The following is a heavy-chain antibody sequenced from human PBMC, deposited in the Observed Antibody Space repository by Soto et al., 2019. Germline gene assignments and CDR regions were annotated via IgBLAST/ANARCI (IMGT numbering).Heavy chain of an antibody. CDR2: INPYNGDT. Sequence: QGQLVQSGAEVKSTGTYVNISSKPSGYTFISMGKSWMRKAPGQGLERMGWINPYNGDTKYGQNLQGRIAMTTDTSTATVYMELRSLTSDDSVTYYCARDWNHVGPDYWVQETLVTVTS. J-gene: IGHJ4*02. CDR1: GYTFISMG. D-gene: IGHD1-1*01. CDR3: ARDWNHVGPDY. V-gene: IGHV1-18*01.